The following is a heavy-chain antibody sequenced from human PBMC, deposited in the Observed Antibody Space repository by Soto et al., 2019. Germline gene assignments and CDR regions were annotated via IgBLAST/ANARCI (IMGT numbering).Heavy chain of an antibody. CDR1: GGSFSGYY. Sequence: SETLCLTCAVYGGSFSGYYWSWIRQPPGKGLEWIGEINHSGSTNYNPSLKSRVTISVDTSKNQFSLKLSSVTAADTAVYYCARVFTALYYDCWSGYHTWFEPWGHGNPVTVAS. CDR2: INHSGST. D-gene: IGHD3-3*01. J-gene: IGHJ5*02. V-gene: IGHV4-34*01. CDR3: ARVFTALYYDCWSGYHTWFEP.